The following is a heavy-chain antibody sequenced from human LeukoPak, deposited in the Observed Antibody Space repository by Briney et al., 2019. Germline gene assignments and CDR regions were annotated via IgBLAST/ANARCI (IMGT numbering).Heavy chain of an antibody. D-gene: IGHD1-26*01. V-gene: IGHV4-59*12. J-gene: IGHJ3*02. CDR1: GGSISSYY. CDR2: IYYSGST. Sequence: SETLSLTCTVSGGSISSYYWSWIRQPPGKGLEWIGSIYYSGSTYYNPSLKSRVTISVDTSKNQFSLKLSSVTAADTAVYYCARDSGSYNDAFDIWGQGTMVTVSS. CDR3: ARDSGSYNDAFDI.